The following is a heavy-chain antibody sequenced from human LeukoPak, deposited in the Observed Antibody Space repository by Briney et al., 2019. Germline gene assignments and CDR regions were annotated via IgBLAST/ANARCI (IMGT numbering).Heavy chain of an antibody. J-gene: IGHJ5*01. D-gene: IGHD2-15*01. V-gene: IGHV4-59*04. CDR1: GDSISSLY. CDR2: IHYSGSS. Sequence: PSETLSLTCSVSGDSISSLYWIWIRQPPGGGLEWIGNIHYSGSSVYNPSLKSRVTLSIDTSRKQFFLKLSSVTAADTAVYYCVLAPNSNWFDFWGQGTLVTVSS. CDR3: VLAPNSNWFDF.